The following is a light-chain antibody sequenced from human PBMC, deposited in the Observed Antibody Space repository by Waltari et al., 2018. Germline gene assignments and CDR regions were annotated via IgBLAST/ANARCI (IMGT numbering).Light chain of an antibody. CDR1: QKIDRY. Sequence: DIQMTQSPSSLSASVGDSVTITCRASQKIDRYLNWYQQQSGKAPKLLIYASSSLQSGVPSRFGGSGSGTDFTLTISSLQAEDVAVYYCQQYYSIPLTFGGGTRMEIK. V-gene: IGKV1-39*01. CDR2: ASS. CDR3: QQYYSIPLT. J-gene: IGKJ4*01.